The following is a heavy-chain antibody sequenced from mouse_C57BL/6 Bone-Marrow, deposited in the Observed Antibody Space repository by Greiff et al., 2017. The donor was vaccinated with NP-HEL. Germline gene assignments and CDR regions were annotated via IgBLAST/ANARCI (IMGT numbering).Heavy chain of an antibody. V-gene: IGHV2-2*01. Sequence: QVQLQQSGPGLVQPSQSLSITCPVSGFSLTSYGVHWVRQAPGKGLEWMGVIWSGGSTDYNASFISRLSISKYNSKSQVFFKMNSLQAYYTAIYYCAINPFAYWGQAALVTVSA. CDR3: AINPFAY. CDR2: IWSGGST. J-gene: IGHJ3*01. CDR1: GFSLTSYG.